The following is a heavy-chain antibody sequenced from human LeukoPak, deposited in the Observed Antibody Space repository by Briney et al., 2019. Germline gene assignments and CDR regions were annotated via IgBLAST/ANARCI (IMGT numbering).Heavy chain of an antibody. V-gene: IGHV1-69*05. J-gene: IGHJ4*02. CDR2: IIPIFGTA. Sequence: SVKVSRKASGGTFSSYAISWVRQAPGQGLEWMGGIIPIFGTANYAQKFQGRVTITTDESTSTAYMELSSLRSEDTAVYYCARWYSSSSGAFDYWGQGTLVTVSS. D-gene: IGHD6-6*01. CDR3: ARWYSSSSGAFDY. CDR1: GGTFSSYA.